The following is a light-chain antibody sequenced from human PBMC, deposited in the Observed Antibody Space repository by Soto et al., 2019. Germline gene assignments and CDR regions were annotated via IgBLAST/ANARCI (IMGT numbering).Light chain of an antibody. J-gene: IGKJ1*01. Sequence: VLTQSPGTLSLSPGERATLSCRASQTLSSRHLAWYQQTPGQAPRLLIYGASTRATGIPVRFSGSASGTEFTLTISSLQSEDFAVYYCQQYNNWPWTFGQGTKVDI. CDR2: GAS. V-gene: IGKV3-15*01. CDR3: QQYNNWPWT. CDR1: QTLSSRH.